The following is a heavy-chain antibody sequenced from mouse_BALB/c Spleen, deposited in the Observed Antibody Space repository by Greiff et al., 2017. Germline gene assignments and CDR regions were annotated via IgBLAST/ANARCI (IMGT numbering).Heavy chain of an antibody. CDR3: ARYGNYGKGAMDY. V-gene: IGHV2-6-4*01. J-gene: IGHJ4*01. CDR2: IWGGGST. D-gene: IGHD2-1*01. CDR1: GFSLSRYS. Sequence: VQGVESGPGLVAPSQSLSITCTVSGFSLSRYSVHWVRQPPGKGLEWLGMIWGGGSTDYNSALKSRLSISKDNSKSQVFLKMNSLQTDDTAMYYCARYGNYGKGAMDYWGQGTSVTVSS.